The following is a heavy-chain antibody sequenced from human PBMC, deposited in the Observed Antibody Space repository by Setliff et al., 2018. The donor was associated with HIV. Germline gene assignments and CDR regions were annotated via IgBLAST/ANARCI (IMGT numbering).Heavy chain of an antibody. CDR3: VKDGDYRNGDYDAFDI. D-gene: IGHD4-17*01. Sequence: GGSLRLSCASSGFTFSAHGMHWVRQAPGKGLEWVTFINYDDNYEYYADSVKGRFTISRDNSKSTVDLQMTSLTAEDTAVYYCVKDGDYRNGDYDAFDIWGQGTMVTVSS. J-gene: IGHJ3*02. CDR1: GFTFSAHG. V-gene: IGHV3-30*02. CDR2: INYDDNYE.